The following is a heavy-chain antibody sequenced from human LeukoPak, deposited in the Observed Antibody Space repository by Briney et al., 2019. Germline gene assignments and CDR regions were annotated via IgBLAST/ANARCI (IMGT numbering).Heavy chain of an antibody. D-gene: IGHD3-10*01. J-gene: IGHJ4*02. Sequence: GRSLRLSCAASGFTVSSNYMSWGRQAPGKGLEWVSVIYSGGSTYYADSVKGRFTISRDNSKNTLYLQMNSLRAEDTAVYYCATYGSGSYYTSLNDYWGQGTPVTVSS. CDR3: ATYGSGSYYTSLNDY. CDR1: GFTVSSNY. CDR2: IYSGGST. V-gene: IGHV3-66*01.